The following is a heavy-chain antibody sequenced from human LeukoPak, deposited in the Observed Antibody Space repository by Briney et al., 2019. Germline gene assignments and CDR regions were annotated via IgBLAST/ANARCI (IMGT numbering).Heavy chain of an antibody. V-gene: IGHV4-59*08. Sequence: SETLSLTCSVSGGSISGYYWSWIRQPPGQGLEWIGYMYETGDTMYNSSLKSRATMSLDTSKNHFSLRLTFVSAADTAVYYCARHPFATPLDYWGPGTLVTVSS. D-gene: IGHD2-15*01. CDR1: GGSISGYY. J-gene: IGHJ4*02. CDR2: MYETGDT. CDR3: ARHPFATPLDY.